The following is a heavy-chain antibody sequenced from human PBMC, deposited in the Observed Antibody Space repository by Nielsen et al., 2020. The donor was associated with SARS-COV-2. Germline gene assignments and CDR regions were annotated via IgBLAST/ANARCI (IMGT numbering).Heavy chain of an antibody. CDR2: IKTSGGST. CDR1: GFTFSDYA. Sequence: GGSLRLSCAASGFTFSDYAMAWVRQAPGKGLEWVSVIKTSGGSTYYADSVKGRCTISRDNAENTLYLQMNSLRADDTAVYYCVRVRDDGYYYDTGPFDYWGQGTLVTVSS. J-gene: IGHJ4*02. CDR3: VRVRDDGYYYDTGPFDY. V-gene: IGHV3-23*01. D-gene: IGHD3-22*01.